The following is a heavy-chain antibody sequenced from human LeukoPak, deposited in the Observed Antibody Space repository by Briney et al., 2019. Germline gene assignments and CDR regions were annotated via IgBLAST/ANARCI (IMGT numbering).Heavy chain of an antibody. Sequence: SETLSLTCTVSVGSISSSSYYWDWIRQPPGKGLEWIGSIYYSGSTYYNPSLKSRVTISVDTSKNQFSLDLTSVTAADTAVYYCAREGTYGWYNWFDPWGQGTLVTVSS. CDR1: VGSISSSSYY. V-gene: IGHV4-39*07. J-gene: IGHJ5*02. D-gene: IGHD6-19*01. CDR2: IYYSGST. CDR3: AREGTYGWYNWFDP.